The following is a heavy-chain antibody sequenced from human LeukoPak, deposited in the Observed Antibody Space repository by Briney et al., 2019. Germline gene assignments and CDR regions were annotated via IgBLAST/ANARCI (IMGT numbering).Heavy chain of an antibody. CDR2: ISYDGSNK. Sequence: GGSLRLSCAASGFTFSSYGMHWVRQAPGKGLEWVAVISYDGSNKYYADSVKGRFTISRDNSKNTLYLQMNSLRAEDTAVYYCAKDLTTWAYSGSPIDYWGQGTLVTVSS. CDR1: GFTFSSYG. D-gene: IGHD1-26*01. CDR3: AKDLTTWAYSGSPIDY. J-gene: IGHJ4*02. V-gene: IGHV3-30*18.